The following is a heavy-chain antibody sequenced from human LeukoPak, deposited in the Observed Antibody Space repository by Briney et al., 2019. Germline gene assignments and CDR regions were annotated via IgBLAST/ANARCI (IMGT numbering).Heavy chain of an antibody. D-gene: IGHD2-2*01. CDR3: ARARVPTASDYWFDP. Sequence: PGGSLRLSCAASGFTFSGYSMSWVRQAPGKGLEWVANIKPGGSEKYYVDSVKGRFTISRDNAKNSLYLQMNSLRAGDTAVYYCARARVPTASDYWFDPWGQGTLVTVSS. V-gene: IGHV3-7*01. J-gene: IGHJ5*02. CDR2: IKPGGSEK. CDR1: GFTFSGYS.